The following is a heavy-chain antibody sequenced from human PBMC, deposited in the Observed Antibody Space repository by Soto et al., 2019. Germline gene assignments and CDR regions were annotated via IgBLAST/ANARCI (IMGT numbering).Heavy chain of an antibody. V-gene: IGHV1-18*01. CDR2: ISAYNGNT. Sequence: GASVKVSCKASGYTFTSYGISWVRQAPGQGLEWMGWISAYNGNTNYAQKLQGRVTMTTDTSTSTAYMELRSLRSDDTAVYYCAREDPHISIFGYGDYWGQGSLVTVSS. J-gene: IGHJ4*02. CDR3: AREDPHISIFGYGDY. D-gene: IGHD3-3*01. CDR1: GYTFTSYG.